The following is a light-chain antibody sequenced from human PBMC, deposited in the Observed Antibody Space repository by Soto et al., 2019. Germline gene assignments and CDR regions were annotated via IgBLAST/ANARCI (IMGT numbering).Light chain of an antibody. J-gene: IGLJ2*01. CDR2: EVS. CDR1: SSDVGGYKL. CDR3: SSYSSSSTHVL. Sequence: QSVLTQPASVSGSPGQSITISCTGTSSDVGGYKLVSWYQQYSGKAPKLMIYEVSSRPSGVSNRFSGSKSGNTASLTISGLQAEDEADYSCSSYSSSSTHVLFGGGTKLTVL. V-gene: IGLV2-14*01.